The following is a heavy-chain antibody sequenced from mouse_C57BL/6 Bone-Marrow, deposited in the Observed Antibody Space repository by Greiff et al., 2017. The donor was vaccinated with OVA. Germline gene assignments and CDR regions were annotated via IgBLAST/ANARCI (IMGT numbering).Heavy chain of an antibody. J-gene: IGHJ3*01. CDR1: GYTFTSYW. CDR2: IDPSDSYT. CDR3: ARFNFGD. Sequence: VQLQQPGAELVKPGASVKLSCTASGYTFTSYWMQWLKQRPGQGLEWIGEIDPSDSYTNYNQKFKGKATLTVDTSSNTAYMQLSSLPSEDSAVYYCARFNFGDWGQGTLVTVSA. V-gene: IGHV1-50*01.